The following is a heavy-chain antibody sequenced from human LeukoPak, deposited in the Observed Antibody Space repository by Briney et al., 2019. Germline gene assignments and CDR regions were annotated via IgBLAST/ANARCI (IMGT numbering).Heavy chain of an antibody. Sequence: ASVKVSCKASGGTFSSYAISWVRQAPGQGLEWMGGIIPIFGTANYAQKFQGRVTITADESTSTAYMELSSLRSEDTAVYYCAGTGFKAFNSLDYWGQGTLVTGSS. CDR3: AGTGFKAFNSLDY. D-gene: IGHD1-14*01. V-gene: IGHV1-69*13. CDR1: GGTFSSYA. CDR2: IIPIFGTA. J-gene: IGHJ4*02.